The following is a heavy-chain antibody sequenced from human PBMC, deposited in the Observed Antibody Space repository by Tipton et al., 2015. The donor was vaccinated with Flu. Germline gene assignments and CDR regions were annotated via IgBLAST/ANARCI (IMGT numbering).Heavy chain of an antibody. V-gene: IGHV4-34*06. Sequence: LSLSCVVHGGSFSGYYWGWIRRSPGKGLEWIGEIDHSGTTNYSPSLKSRVAISRDTSKSQFSLNMGSVTAADTAVYYCEGHCTAGLFDCWGQGTPVAVPS. D-gene: IGHD5-18*01. CDR1: GGSFSGYY. CDR3: EGHCTAGLFDC. J-gene: IGHJ5*01. CDR2: IDHSGTT.